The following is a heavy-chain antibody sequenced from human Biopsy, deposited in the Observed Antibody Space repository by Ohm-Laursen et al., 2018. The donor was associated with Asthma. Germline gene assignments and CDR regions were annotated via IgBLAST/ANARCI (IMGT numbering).Heavy chain of an antibody. CDR1: GGTFNTYV. V-gene: IGHV1-69*13. D-gene: IGHD2-2*01. CDR2: INSVFGTT. Sequence: AASVKVSCKPLGGTFNTYVIGWVRQAPGQGFEWMGGINSVFGTTTYPQKFQDRVTITADDSTSTVYMELSSLRSEDTAVYYCARKAGSCISRTCYSLDFWGQGTLVTVSS. J-gene: IGHJ4*02. CDR3: ARKAGSCISRTCYSLDF.